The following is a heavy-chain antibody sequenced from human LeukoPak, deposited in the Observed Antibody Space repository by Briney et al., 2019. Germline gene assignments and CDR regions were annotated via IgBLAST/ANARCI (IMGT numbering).Heavy chain of an antibody. Sequence: GGSLRLSCTASGFTFSEYYMSWILQAPGKGLEWISYISHTGSPKDYADSVKGRFTISRDNAKNTLYLQMNSLRAEDTAVYYCAVLHGHYYFDYWGQGTLVTVSS. D-gene: IGHD3-3*02. CDR2: ISHTGSPK. CDR1: GFTFSEYY. V-gene: IGHV3-11*04. CDR3: AVLHGHYYFDY. J-gene: IGHJ4*02.